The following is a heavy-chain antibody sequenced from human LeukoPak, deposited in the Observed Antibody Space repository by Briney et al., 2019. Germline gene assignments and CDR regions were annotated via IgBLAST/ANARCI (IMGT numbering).Heavy chain of an antibody. D-gene: IGHD1-26*01. CDR1: GGSISSSSSF. J-gene: IGHJ5*02. Sequence: PSETLSLTRTVSGGSISSSSSFWAWIRQPPGKGLEWIGSFYYIGSTYYNPSLKSRVTISVDTSKNQLSLKLNSVTAADTAVYYCARSLSLSGNTNWFDPWGQGTLVTVSS. CDR2: FYYIGST. V-gene: IGHV4-39*01. CDR3: ARSLSLSGNTNWFDP.